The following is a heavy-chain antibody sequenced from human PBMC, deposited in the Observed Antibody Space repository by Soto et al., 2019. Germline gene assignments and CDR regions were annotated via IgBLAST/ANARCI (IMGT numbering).Heavy chain of an antibody. CDR3: AREGITMVRGVTATFDY. V-gene: IGHV3-7*01. J-gene: IGHJ4*02. CDR1: GFTFSSYW. Sequence: GGSLRLSCAASGFTFSSYWMSWVRQAPGKGLEWVANIKHDGSEKYYVDSVKGRFTISRDNAKNSLYLQMNSLRAEDTAVYYCAREGITMVRGVTATFDYWGQGTLVTVSS. D-gene: IGHD3-10*01. CDR2: IKHDGSEK.